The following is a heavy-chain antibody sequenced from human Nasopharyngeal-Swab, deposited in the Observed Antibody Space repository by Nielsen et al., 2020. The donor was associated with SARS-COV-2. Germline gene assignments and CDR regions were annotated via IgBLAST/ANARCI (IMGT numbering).Heavy chain of an antibody. CDR1: GFTFSSYS. CDR2: ISSSSSYI. J-gene: IGHJ4*02. Sequence: GESLKISCAASGFTFSSYSMNWVRQAPGKGLEWVSSISSSSSYIYYADSVKGRFTISRDNAKNSLYLQMNSLRAEDTAVYYCARGAPYSSSSVDFDYWGQGTLVTVSS. V-gene: IGHV3-21*01. D-gene: IGHD6-6*01. CDR3: ARGAPYSSSSVDFDY.